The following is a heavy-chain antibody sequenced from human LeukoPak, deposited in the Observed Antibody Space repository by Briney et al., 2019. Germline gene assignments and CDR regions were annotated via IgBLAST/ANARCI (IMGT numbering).Heavy chain of an antibody. Sequence: GGSLRLSCAASGFTSSHFGMDWVRQAPGKGLEWVSYISGSSNIIYYADSVKGRFTISRDNAKNSLYLQMKSLGVDDTAVYYCARGGRTTWHGMDVWGQGTTVTVSS. CDR3: ARGGRTTWHGMDV. J-gene: IGHJ6*02. CDR2: ISGSSNII. CDR1: GFTSSHFG. D-gene: IGHD4-17*01. V-gene: IGHV3-48*01.